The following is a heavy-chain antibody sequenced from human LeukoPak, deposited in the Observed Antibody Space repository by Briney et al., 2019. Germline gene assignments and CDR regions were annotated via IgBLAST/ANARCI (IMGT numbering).Heavy chain of an antibody. CDR3: AKTSDAGFDP. J-gene: IGHJ5*02. CDR1: RFIFRNYV. V-gene: IGHV3-23*01. Sequence: PGGSLRLSCAASRFIFRNYVMSWVRQAPGKGPEWVSALSASGGNTYYTDSVKGRFTISRDNSKNTLYLQLSSLRVEDTALYYCAKTSDAGFDPWGQGTLVTVSS. CDR2: LSASGGNT.